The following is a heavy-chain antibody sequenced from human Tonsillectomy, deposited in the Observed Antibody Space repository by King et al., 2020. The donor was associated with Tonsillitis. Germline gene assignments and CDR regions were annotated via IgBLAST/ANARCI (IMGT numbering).Heavy chain of an antibody. CDR3: ATEGGGPGGWLRID. D-gene: IGHD5-24*01. J-gene: IGHJ4*02. Sequence: VQLQQWGAGLLKPSETLSLTCAVYSGSFSGYFWSWIRQPPGKGLEWIGEINHSGSTNYNPSLKSRVTISVDTSKNHFSLRLSSVTAADTAVYYCATEGGGPGGWLRIDWGQGTLVTVSS. V-gene: IGHV4-34*01. CDR1: SGSFSGYF. CDR2: INHSGST.